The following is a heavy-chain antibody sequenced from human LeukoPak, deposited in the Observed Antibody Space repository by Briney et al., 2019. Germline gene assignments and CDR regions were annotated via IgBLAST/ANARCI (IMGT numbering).Heavy chain of an antibody. CDR2: LDPEDGEA. J-gene: IGHJ3*02. CDR3: ATRNFGDYGAFDI. D-gene: IGHD4-17*01. Sequence: ASVKVSCNVSGYTLSYLAMHWVRHGPGKGLELMGGLDPEDGEAIYAQPLQGRVTMTEDTSSDTAYMVLSSLRSEDTAVYYCATRNFGDYGAFDIWGQGTLVTVSS. V-gene: IGHV1-24*01. CDR1: GYTLSYLA.